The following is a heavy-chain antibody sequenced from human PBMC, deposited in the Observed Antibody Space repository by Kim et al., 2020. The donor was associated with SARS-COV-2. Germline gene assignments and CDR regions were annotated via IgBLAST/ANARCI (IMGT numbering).Heavy chain of an antibody. V-gene: IGHV3-48*04. Sequence: GGSLRLSCAASGFTFSSYSMNWVRQAPGKGLEWVSYISSSSSTIYYADSVKGRSTIPRDNAKNSLYLQMNSLRAEDTAVYYCARDSLIVNYYDSSGYYYAPAQYFDYWGQGTLVTVSS. CDR1: GFTFSSYS. CDR2: ISSSSSTI. D-gene: IGHD3-22*01. J-gene: IGHJ4*02. CDR3: ARDSLIVNYYDSSGYYYAPAQYFDY.